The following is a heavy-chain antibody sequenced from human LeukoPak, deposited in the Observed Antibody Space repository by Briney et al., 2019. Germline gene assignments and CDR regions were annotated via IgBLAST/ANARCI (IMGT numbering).Heavy chain of an antibody. J-gene: IGHJ6*03. CDR3: ACGYSYTNMDV. Sequence: GGSLRLSCAASGFTVSSNYMSWVRQAPGKGLKGVPVIYSGGSTYYADSVKGRFTISRDNSKNTLYLQMNSLRAEDTAVYYCACGYSYTNMDVWGKGTTVTVSS. CDR1: GFTVSSNY. CDR2: IYSGGST. D-gene: IGHD5-18*01. V-gene: IGHV3-66*02.